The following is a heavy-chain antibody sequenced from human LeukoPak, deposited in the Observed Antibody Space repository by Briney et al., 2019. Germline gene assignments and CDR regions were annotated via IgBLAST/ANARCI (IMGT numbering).Heavy chain of an antibody. CDR3: AGGYDYVWGSHHYYYYGMDV. D-gene: IGHD3-16*02. CDR1: GGSISSYY. V-gene: IGHV4-59*01. J-gene: IGHJ6*02. Sequence: SETLSLTCTVSGGSISSYYWSWIRQPPGKGLEWIGYIYYSGSTNYNPSLKSRVTISVDTSKNQFSLKLSSVTAADTAVYYCAGGYDYVWGSHHYYYYGMDVWGQGTTVTVSS. CDR2: IYYSGST.